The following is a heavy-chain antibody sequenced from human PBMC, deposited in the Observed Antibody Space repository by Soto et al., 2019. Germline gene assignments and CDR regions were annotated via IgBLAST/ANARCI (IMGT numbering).Heavy chain of an antibody. V-gene: IGHV4-59*08. CDR1: GGSISSYY. D-gene: IGHD7-27*01. J-gene: IGHJ3*02. Sequence: QVQLQESGPGLVKPSETLSLTCTVSGGSISSYYWSWIRQPPGKGLEWIGYLYYRGITNYNPSLKSRVTISVETSKNQFSLKLSSVTAADTAVYYCARGAWASAFDIWGQGTMVPVSS. CDR2: LYYRGIT. CDR3: ARGAWASAFDI.